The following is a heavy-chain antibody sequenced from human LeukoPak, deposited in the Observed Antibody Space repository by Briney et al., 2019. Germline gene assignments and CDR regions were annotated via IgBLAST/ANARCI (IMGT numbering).Heavy chain of an antibody. Sequence: GGSLRLSCEASGFTFSNAWMSWVRQAPGKGLEWVSLIYSGSPTYSGGTTYYADSVKGRFTISRDNSKNTLYLQMSSLRAEDTAVYYCARDPQSDGSGWYPYFDYWGQGTLVTVSS. CDR2: IYSGSPTYSGGTT. D-gene: IGHD6-19*01. V-gene: IGHV3-NL1*01. CDR1: GFTFSNAW. CDR3: ARDPQSDGSGWYPYFDY. J-gene: IGHJ4*02.